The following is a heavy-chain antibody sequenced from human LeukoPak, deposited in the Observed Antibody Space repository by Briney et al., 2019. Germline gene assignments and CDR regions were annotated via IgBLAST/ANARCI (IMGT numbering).Heavy chain of an antibody. CDR1: GFTFSGHW. CDR3: TRDRSRAEDD. J-gene: IGHJ4*02. Sequence: GGSLRLSCAASGFTFSGHWTSWVRQAPGKGLEWVANINQGGSDKYYVDSVKGRFTISRDNANNLLYLQINSLRGEDTAVYYCTRDRSRAEDDWGQGTLVTVSS. V-gene: IGHV3-7*01. CDR2: INQGGSDK. D-gene: IGHD1-14*01.